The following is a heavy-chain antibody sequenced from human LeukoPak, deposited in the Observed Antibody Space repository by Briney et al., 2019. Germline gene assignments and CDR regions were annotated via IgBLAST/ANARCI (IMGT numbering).Heavy chain of an antibody. J-gene: IGHJ6*04. CDR2: IYYSGST. Sequence: SETLSLTCTVSGGSISTYYWSWLRQPPGKGLEWIGYIYYSGSTNYNPSLKSRVTISVDTSKKQFSLKLSSVTAADTAVYYCARGWELDVWGKGTTVTISS. D-gene: IGHD1-26*01. CDR3: ARGWELDV. CDR1: GGSISTYY. V-gene: IGHV4-59*01.